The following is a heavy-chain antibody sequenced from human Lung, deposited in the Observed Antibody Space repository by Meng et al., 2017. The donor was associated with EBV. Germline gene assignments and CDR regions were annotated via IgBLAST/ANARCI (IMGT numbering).Heavy chain of an antibody. CDR3: GTLKYTSGFYGPAY. D-gene: IGHD6-19*01. V-gene: IGHV7-4-1*04. CDR1: GYTFTRYT. CDR2: IRTKTGNP. Sequence: QGQLVQSGSEIKKPGASVKVACKASGYTFTRYTMNEVRQAPGQGVEWMGWIRTKTGNPTYAQGFTGRFVFSVDTSVSMAYLQISSLKAEDTAVYYCGTLKYTSGFYGPAYWGQGALVTVSS. J-gene: IGHJ4*02.